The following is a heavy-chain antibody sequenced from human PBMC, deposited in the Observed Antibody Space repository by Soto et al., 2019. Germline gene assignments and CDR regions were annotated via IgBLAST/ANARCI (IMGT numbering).Heavy chain of an antibody. CDR3: ARDLGYCSSTSCYADWFDP. Sequence: GGSLRLSCAASGFTFSSYWMSWVRQAPGKGLEWVANIKQDGSEKYYVDSVKGRFTISRDNAKNSLYLQMNSLRAEDTAVYYCARDLGYCSSTSCYADWFDPWGQGTLVTVSS. V-gene: IGHV3-7*01. J-gene: IGHJ5*02. D-gene: IGHD2-2*01. CDR2: IKQDGSEK. CDR1: GFTFSSYW.